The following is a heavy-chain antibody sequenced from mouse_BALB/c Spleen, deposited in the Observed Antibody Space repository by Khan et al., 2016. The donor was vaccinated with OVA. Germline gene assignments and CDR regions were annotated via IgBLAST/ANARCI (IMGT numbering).Heavy chain of an antibody. Sequence: EVQLQESGPGLVKPSQSLSLTCTVTGYSIASDYAWNWIRQFPGNKLEWMGFISYSGNTNYNPSLKSRISITRDTSKNQFFLQLNSVTSEDTATSYCARVYGGDFDYWGQGTTLTVSS. V-gene: IGHV3-2*02. CDR3: ARVYGGDFDY. CDR2: ISYSGNT. D-gene: IGHD1-1*01. J-gene: IGHJ2*01. CDR1: GYSIASDYA.